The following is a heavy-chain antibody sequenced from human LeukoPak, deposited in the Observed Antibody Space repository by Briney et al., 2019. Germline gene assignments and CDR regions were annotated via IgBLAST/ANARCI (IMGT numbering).Heavy chain of an antibody. V-gene: IGHV3-30-3*01. CDR1: GFTFSSYA. D-gene: IGHD7-27*01. CDR2: ISYDGSNK. Sequence: GGSLRLSCAASGFTFSSYAMHWVRQAPGKGLEWVAVISYDGSNKYYADSVKGRFTISRDNSKNTLYLQMNSLRGEDTAVYYCARALGNSTGDYWGQGTLVTVSS. CDR3: ARALGNSTGDY. J-gene: IGHJ4*02.